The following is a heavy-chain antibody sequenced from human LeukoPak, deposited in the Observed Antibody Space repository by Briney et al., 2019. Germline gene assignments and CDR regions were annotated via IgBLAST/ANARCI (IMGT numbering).Heavy chain of an antibody. Sequence: GGSLRLSCAASGFTFSSYWMSWVRQAPGKGLEWVAYIKQDGSKKSYVDSVKGRFTISRDNAKNSLYLQMNSLRAEDTAIYYCTRVGYIDEGIDYWGQGTLVTVSS. J-gene: IGHJ4*02. CDR3: TRVGYIDEGIDY. V-gene: IGHV3-7*04. CDR1: GFTFSSYW. D-gene: IGHD5-24*01. CDR2: IKQDGSKK.